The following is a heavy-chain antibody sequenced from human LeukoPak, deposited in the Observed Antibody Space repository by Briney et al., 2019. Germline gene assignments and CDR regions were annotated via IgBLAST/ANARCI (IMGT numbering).Heavy chain of an antibody. CDR2: INHSGST. Sequence: SETLSLTCAVYGGSFSGYYWSWIRQPPGKRLEWIGEINHSGSTNYNPSLKSRVTISVDTSKNQFSLKLSSVTAADTAVYYCARAGEDVVVPAATPTALFYFDYWGQGTLVTVSS. V-gene: IGHV4-34*01. CDR3: ARAGEDVVVPAATPTALFYFDY. D-gene: IGHD2-2*01. J-gene: IGHJ4*02. CDR1: GGSFSGYY.